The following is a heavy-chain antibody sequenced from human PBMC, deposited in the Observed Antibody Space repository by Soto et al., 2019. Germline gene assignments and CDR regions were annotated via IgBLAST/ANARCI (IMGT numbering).Heavy chain of an antibody. Sequence: QVHLVESGGGVVQPGRSLRLSCAASGFTFSSFALHWVRQAPGEGLEWVALISHDGRIENYADSVKGRFIISRDNSKNTVHLQMNSLRVDDTAVYFCSTSSRNEYHFAMDAWGQGTTVIVSS. D-gene: IGHD6-6*01. CDR2: ISHDGRIE. CDR3: STSSRNEYHFAMDA. CDR1: GFTFSSFA. J-gene: IGHJ6*02. V-gene: IGHV3-30*14.